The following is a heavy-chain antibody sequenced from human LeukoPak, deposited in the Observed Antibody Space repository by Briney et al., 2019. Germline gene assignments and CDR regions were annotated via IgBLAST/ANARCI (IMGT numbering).Heavy chain of an antibody. J-gene: IGHJ4*02. Sequence: PSETLSLTCAVYGGSFSGYYWSWIRRPPGKGLEWIGSIYYSGSTYYNPSLKSRVTVSVDKSKNRFSLKLSSVTAADTALYYCVRGSTLRHYQYWGQGILVTVSS. V-gene: IGHV4-34*01. D-gene: IGHD3-16*01. CDR2: IYYSGST. CDR3: VRGSTLRHYQY. CDR1: GGSFSGYY.